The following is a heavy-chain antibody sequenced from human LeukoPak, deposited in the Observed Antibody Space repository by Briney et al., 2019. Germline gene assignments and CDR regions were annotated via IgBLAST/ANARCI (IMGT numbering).Heavy chain of an antibody. D-gene: IGHD2-2*01. V-gene: IGHV4-59*01. CDR3: ALGDCSSTSWYVFDY. J-gene: IGHJ4*02. CDR1: GGYISSYY. Sequence: SETLSLTCTVSGGYISSYYWSWIRQPPGKGLEWIGYIFNSGSTNYNPSLKSRVTISVDTSKNQFSLKLSSVTAADTAVYFCALGDCSSTSWYVFDYWGQGSLVTVSS. CDR2: IFNSGST.